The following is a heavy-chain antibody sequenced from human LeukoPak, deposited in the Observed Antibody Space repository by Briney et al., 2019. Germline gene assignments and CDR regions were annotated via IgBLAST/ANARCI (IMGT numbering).Heavy chain of an antibody. V-gene: IGHV3-7*01. CDR2: IKQDGSEK. CDR3: AREGITATADY. J-gene: IGHJ4*02. CDR1: GFTFSSYW. Sequence: GGSLRLSCAASGFTFSSYWMSWVCQAPGKGLEWVANIKQDGSEKYYVDSVKGRFAISRDNAKDSLYLQVNSLRAEGTAVYYCAREGITATADYWGQGTLVTVSS. D-gene: IGHD6-13*01.